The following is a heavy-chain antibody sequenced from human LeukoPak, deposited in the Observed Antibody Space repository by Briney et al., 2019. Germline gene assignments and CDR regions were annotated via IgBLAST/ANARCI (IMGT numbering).Heavy chain of an antibody. Sequence: ASVKVSCKASGYTFTGYYMHWVRQAPGQGLEWMGIINPSGGSTSYAQKFQGRVTMTRDMSTSTVYMELSSLRSEDTAVYYCARDGGYCSSTSCYVGYFQHWARAPWSPSPQ. CDR3: ARDGGYCSSTSCYVGYFQH. J-gene: IGHJ1*01. CDR1: GYTFTGYY. V-gene: IGHV1-46*01. D-gene: IGHD2-2*01. CDR2: INPSGGST.